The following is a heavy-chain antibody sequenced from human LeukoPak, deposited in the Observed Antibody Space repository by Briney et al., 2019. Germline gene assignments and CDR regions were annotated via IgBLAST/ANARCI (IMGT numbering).Heavy chain of an antibody. CDR1: GGSISSYY. CDR3: ARHSPYSYYYGSGSYYGGYFDY. D-gene: IGHD3-10*01. V-gene: IGHV4-59*08. J-gene: IGHJ4*02. Sequence: SETLSLTCTVSGGSISSYYWCWIRQPPGKGLEWIGYIYYSGSTNYNPSLKSRVTISVDTSKNQFSLKLSSVTAADTAVYYCARHSPYSYYYGSGSYYGGYFDYWGQGTLITVSS. CDR2: IYYSGST.